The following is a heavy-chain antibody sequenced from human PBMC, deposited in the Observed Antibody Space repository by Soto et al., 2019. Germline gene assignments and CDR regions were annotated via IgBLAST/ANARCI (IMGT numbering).Heavy chain of an antibody. CDR2: IKSKTDGGTT. Sequence: GGSLRLSCAASVFTFSNAWMSWVRQAPGKGLEWVGRIKSKTDGGTTDYAAPVKGRFTISRDDSKNTLYLQMNSLKTEDTAVYYCTSLLYDYIWGSWGYWGQGTLVTVSS. CDR3: TSLLYDYIWGSWGY. V-gene: IGHV3-15*01. J-gene: IGHJ4*02. CDR1: VFTFSNAW. D-gene: IGHD3-16*01.